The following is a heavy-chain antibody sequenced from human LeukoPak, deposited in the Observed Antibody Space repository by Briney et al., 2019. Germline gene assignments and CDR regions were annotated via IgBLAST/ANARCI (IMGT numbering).Heavy chain of an antibody. J-gene: IGHJ5*02. V-gene: IGHV4-34*01. CDR2: INHSGST. CDR3: AREERESAVTTHNWFDP. CDR1: GGSFSGYY. D-gene: IGHD4-17*01. Sequence: SETLSLTCAVYGGSFSGYYWSWIRQPPGKGLEWIGEINHSGSTNYNPSLKSRVTISVDTSKNQFSLKLSSVTAADTAVYYCAREERESAVTTHNWFDPWGQGTLVTVSS.